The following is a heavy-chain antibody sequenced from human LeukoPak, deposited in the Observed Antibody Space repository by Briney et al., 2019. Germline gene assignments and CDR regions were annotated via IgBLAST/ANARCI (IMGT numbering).Heavy chain of an antibody. Sequence: SETLSLTCTVSGGSISSYYWSWIRQPPGKGLEWIGYIYYSGSTNYNPSLKSRVTISVDTSKNQFSLKLSSVTAADTAVYYCARDKGCGDYAEWFDPWGQGTLVTVSS. CDR1: GGSISSYY. J-gene: IGHJ5*02. CDR2: IYYSGST. CDR3: ARDKGCGDYAEWFDP. D-gene: IGHD4-17*01. V-gene: IGHV4-59*01.